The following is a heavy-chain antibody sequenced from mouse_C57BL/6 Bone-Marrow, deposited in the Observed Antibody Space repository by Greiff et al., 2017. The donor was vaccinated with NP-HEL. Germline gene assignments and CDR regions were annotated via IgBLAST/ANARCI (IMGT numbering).Heavy chain of an antibody. CDR3: AAYGSRGYFDV. CDR2: IWGDGST. V-gene: IGHV2-3*01. J-gene: IGHJ1*03. Sequence: VKLMESGPGLVAPSQSLSITCTVSGFSLTSYGVSWVRQPPGKGLEWLGVIWGDGSTNYHSALISRLSIIKDNSKSKVFLKLNSLQTDDTAAYYCAAYGSRGYFDVWGTGTTVTVSS. CDR1: GFSLTSYG. D-gene: IGHD1-1*01.